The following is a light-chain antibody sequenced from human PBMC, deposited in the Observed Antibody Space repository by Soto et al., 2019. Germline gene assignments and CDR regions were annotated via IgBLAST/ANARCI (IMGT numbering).Light chain of an antibody. J-gene: IGKJ5*01. Sequence: EILMTQSPATLSVSPVERATLSCRASQSVSSYLAWYQQKPGQAPRLLIYDASNRATGIPARFSGSGSGTDFTLTISSLEPEDFAVYYCQQRSNWLITFAQGTRLEIK. CDR2: DAS. V-gene: IGKV3-11*01. CDR1: QSVSSY. CDR3: QQRSNWLIT.